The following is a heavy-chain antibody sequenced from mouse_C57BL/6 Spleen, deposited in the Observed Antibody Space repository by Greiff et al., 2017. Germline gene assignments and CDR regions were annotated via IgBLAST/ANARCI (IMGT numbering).Heavy chain of an antibody. V-gene: IGHV1-15*01. CDR3: TRKEYGYDYYYAMDY. D-gene: IGHD2-2*01. J-gene: IGHJ4*01. CDR2: IDPETGGT. CDR1: GYTFTDYE. Sequence: QVQLKESGAELVRPGASVTLSCKASGYTFTDYEMHWVKQTPVHGLEWIGAIDPETGGTAYNQKFKGKAILTADTSSSTAYMELRSLTSEDSAVYYCTRKEYGYDYYYAMDYWGQGTSVTFSS.